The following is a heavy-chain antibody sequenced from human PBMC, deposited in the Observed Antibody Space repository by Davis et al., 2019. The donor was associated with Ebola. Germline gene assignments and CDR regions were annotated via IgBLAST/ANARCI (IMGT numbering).Heavy chain of an antibody. CDR3: TTTTTVFDY. CDR2: IKQDGSEK. CDR1: GFTFSSYW. J-gene: IGHJ4*02. D-gene: IGHD4-11*01. V-gene: IGHV3-7*03. Sequence: ESPKIPCAAPGFTFSSYWMSLVRQAPGKGLEWVANIKQDGSEKYYVDSMKGRITISRDHTKNSLYLQMNSLRAEDTAVYYYTTTTTVFDYWGQGTLVTVSS.